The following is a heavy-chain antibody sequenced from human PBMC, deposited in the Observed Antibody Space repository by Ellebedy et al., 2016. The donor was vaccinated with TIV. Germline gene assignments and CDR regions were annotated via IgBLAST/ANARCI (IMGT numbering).Heavy chain of an antibody. J-gene: IGHJ4*02. CDR3: ARENWYNDY. CDR2: IKQDGSEE. D-gene: IGHD1/OR15-1a*01. CDR1: GFTFSSRW. V-gene: IGHV3-7*01. Sequence: PGGSLRLSCAASGFTFSSRWMSWVRQAPGKGLEWVANIKQDGSEENYVDSVKGRFTISRDNAKNSVYLQMNSLRAEDTAVYYCARENWYNDYWGQGTLVAVSS.